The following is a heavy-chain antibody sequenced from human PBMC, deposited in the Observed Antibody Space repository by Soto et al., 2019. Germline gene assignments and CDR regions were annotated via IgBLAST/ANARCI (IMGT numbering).Heavy chain of an antibody. CDR1: SGPSSTHN. Sequence: QVQLQQPGPGLVKPSETLSLTCSVSSGPSSTHNWGWIRQPPGRGLEWIGYVYSTGGTSYNPSLKSRVTISADTSTNHISLTLSSVTAADTALYYCVRQGIGTQHGLVDVWGQGTTVTVSS. D-gene: IGHD3-10*01. CDR2: VYSTGGT. CDR3: VRQGIGTQHGLVDV. V-gene: IGHV4-59*08. J-gene: IGHJ6*02.